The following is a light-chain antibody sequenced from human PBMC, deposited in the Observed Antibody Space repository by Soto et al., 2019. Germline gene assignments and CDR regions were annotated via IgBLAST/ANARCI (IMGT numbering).Light chain of an antibody. J-gene: IGKJ1*01. Sequence: VQMTQSPSSLFASIGDRVTITCRASQTISNYLDWYRQKPGKAPELLIYAASSLHSGVPSRFSGSGSGTDFTLTISSLQPEDFATYSCQQSNCFPWTFGQGTKVDIK. V-gene: IGKV1-39*01. CDR1: QTISNY. CDR3: QQSNCFPWT. CDR2: AAS.